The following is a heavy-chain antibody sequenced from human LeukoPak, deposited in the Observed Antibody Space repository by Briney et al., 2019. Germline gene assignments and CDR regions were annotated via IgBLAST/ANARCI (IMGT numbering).Heavy chain of an antibody. D-gene: IGHD3-10*01. CDR2: ISYDGSNK. CDR3: AKVAPMVRGVMDYAMDV. CDR1: GFTFSSYG. J-gene: IGHJ6*02. Sequence: GGSLSLSCAASGFTFSSYGMHWVRQAPGKGLEWVAVISYDGSNKYYADSVKGRFTISRDNSKNTLYLQMNSLRAEDTAVYYCAKVAPMVRGVMDYAMDVWGQGTTVTVSS. V-gene: IGHV3-30*18.